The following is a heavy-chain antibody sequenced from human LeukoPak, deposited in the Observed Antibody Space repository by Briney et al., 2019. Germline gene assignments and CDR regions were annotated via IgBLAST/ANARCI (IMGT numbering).Heavy chain of an antibody. D-gene: IGHD3-10*01. CDR2: ISSGGTYE. J-gene: IGHJ4*02. Sequence: QSGGSLRLSCAASGFTFSTYAMSWVRQAPGKGLEWVSLISSGGTYEYYADSVKGRFTISRDNSKNTLYLQLNSLRAEDTAVYYCARDSTYYYDSGSSGPHYFDNWGQGTLVTVSS. CDR3: ARDSTYYYDSGSSGPHYFDN. V-gene: IGHV3-30*01. CDR1: GFTFSTYA.